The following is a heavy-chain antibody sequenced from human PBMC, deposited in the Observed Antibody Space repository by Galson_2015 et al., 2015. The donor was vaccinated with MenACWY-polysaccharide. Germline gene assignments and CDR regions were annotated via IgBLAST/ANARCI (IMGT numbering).Heavy chain of an antibody. CDR3: ARGHSGSYQRTDAFDI. Sequence: SLRLSCAASGFTFSSYTMTWVRQAPGKGLEWVSGINSGGSTYYADSVRGRFTISRDNSKNTLYLQMNSLRAEDTAVYYCARGHSGSYQRTDAFDIWGQGTMVTVSS. J-gene: IGHJ3*02. V-gene: IGHV3-23*01. D-gene: IGHD1-26*01. CDR1: GFTFSSYT. CDR2: INSGGST.